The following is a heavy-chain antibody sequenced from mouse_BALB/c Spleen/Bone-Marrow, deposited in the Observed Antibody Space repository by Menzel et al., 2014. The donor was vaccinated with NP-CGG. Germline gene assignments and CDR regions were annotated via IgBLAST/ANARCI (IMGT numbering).Heavy chain of an antibody. V-gene: IGHV6-6*02. CDR1: GFTFSNYW. CDR2: IRLKSNNYAT. J-gene: IGHJ4*01. Sequence: EVQVVESGGGLVQPGGSMKLSCVASGFTFSNYWMNWVRQSPEKGLEWVAEIRLKSNNYATHYAESVKGRFTIPRDDSKSSVYLQMNNLRAEDTGIYYCTRVMDYWGQGTSVTVSS. CDR3: TRVMDY.